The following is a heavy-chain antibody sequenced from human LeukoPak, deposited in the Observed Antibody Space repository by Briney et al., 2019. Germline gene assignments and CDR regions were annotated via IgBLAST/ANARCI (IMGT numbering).Heavy chain of an antibody. V-gene: IGHV4-59*01. CDR3: ARVEGPSDYYYYMDV. CDR1: GGSISSYY. Sequence: PSETLSLTCTLSGGSISSYYWSWIRQPPGKGLEWLGDIYYSGSTNYDPSPKSRVDVSVDTSKNQFSLKLSSVTAADTAVYYCARVEGPSDYYYYMDVWGKGTTVTVS. CDR2: IYYSGST. J-gene: IGHJ6*03.